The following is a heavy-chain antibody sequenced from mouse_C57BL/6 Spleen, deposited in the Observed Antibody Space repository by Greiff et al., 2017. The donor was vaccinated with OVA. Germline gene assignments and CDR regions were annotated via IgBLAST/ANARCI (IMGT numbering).Heavy chain of an antibody. CDR1: GYTFTSYW. CDR2: IDPSDSYT. V-gene: IGHV1-69*01. Sequence: VQLQQPGAELVMPGASVELSCKASGYTFTSYWMHWVKQRPGQGLEWIGEIDPSDSYTNYNQKFKGKSTLTVDKSSSTAYMQLSSLTSEDSAVYYCATYDYLDYWGQGTTLTVSS. J-gene: IGHJ2*01. CDR3: ATYDYLDY. D-gene: IGHD2-3*01.